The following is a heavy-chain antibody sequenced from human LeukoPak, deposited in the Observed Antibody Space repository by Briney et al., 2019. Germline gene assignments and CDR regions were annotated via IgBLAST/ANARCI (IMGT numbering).Heavy chain of an antibody. J-gene: IGHJ4*02. CDR3: ARDRTTAIDY. CDR2: ISSSSSYI. V-gene: IGHV3-21*01. D-gene: IGHD5-18*01. Sequence: GGSLRLSCTVSGFTVSSNSMNWVLQAPGKGLEWVSSISSSSSYIYYADSVKGRFTISRDNAKNSLYLQMNSLRAEDTAVYYCARDRTTAIDYWGQGTLVTVSS. CDR1: GFTVSSNS.